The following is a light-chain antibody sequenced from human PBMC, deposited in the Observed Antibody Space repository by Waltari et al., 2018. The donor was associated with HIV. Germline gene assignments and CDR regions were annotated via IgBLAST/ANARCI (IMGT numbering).Light chain of an antibody. CDR2: NNN. CDR1: SSHLGIKT. Sequence: QSVLTQPPSASGTPGQRVTISCSGSSSHLGIKTVTWFQQLPGTAPKLLIYNNNQRPSGVPDRFSGSKSGTSASLAISGLQSEDEADYYCAAWDDSLMGYYVFGTGTKVTVL. CDR3: AAWDDSLMGYYV. V-gene: IGLV1-44*01. J-gene: IGLJ1*01.